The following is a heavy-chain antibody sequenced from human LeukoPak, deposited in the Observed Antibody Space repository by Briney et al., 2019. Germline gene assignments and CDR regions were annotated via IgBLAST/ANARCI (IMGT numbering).Heavy chain of an antibody. CDR3: ARVIESSSGWLGYYYYMDV. V-gene: IGHV3-30-3*01. Sequence: QPGGSLRLSCAASGFTFSSYAMHWVRQAPGKGLEWVAVISYDGSNKYYADSVKGRFTISRDNSKNTLYLQMNSLRAEDTAVYYCARVIESSSGWLGYYYYMDVWGKGTTVTVSS. D-gene: IGHD6-19*01. CDR2: ISYDGSNK. J-gene: IGHJ6*03. CDR1: GFTFSSYA.